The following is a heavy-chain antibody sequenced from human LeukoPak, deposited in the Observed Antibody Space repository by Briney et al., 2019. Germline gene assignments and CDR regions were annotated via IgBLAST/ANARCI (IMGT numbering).Heavy chain of an antibody. J-gene: IGHJ4*02. Sequence: ASVKVSCKASGYTFTSYGISWVRQAPGQGLEWMGWISAYDDNTNYAQNLQGRVTMTTDTSTSTAYMELRSLRSDDTAVYYCARPCGYSGYDPLDYWGQGTLVTVSS. CDR2: ISAYDDNT. V-gene: IGHV1-18*01. D-gene: IGHD5-12*01. CDR3: ARPCGYSGYDPLDY. CDR1: GYTFTSYG.